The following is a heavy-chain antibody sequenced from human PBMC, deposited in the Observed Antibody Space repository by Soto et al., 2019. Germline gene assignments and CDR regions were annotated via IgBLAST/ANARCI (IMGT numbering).Heavy chain of an antibody. J-gene: IGHJ4*02. CDR3: ARDGGFWSGSPGY. D-gene: IGHD3-3*01. CDR1: GFTFSSYA. CDR2: ISYDGSNK. V-gene: IGHV3-30-3*01. Sequence: QVQLVESGGGVVQPGRSLRLSCAASGFTFSSYAMHWVRQAPGKGLEWVAVISYDGSNKYYADSVKGRFTISRDNSKNTLYLQMNSLRAVDTAVYYCARDGGFWSGSPGYWGQGTLVTVSS.